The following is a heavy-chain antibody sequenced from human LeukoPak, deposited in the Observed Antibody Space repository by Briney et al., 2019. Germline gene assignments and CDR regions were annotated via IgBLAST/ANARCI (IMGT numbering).Heavy chain of an antibody. V-gene: IGHV1-69*13. CDR2: IIPIFGTA. CDR1: GGTFSSYA. D-gene: IGHD2-2*02. CDR3: ARDHGYCSSTSCYTRGKFDY. J-gene: IGHJ4*02. Sequence: SVKVSCKASGGTFSSYAISWVRQAPGQGLEWMGGIIPIFGTANYAQKFQGRVTITADESTSTAYMELSSLRSEDTAVYYCARDHGYCSSTSCYTRGKFDYWGQGTLVTVSS.